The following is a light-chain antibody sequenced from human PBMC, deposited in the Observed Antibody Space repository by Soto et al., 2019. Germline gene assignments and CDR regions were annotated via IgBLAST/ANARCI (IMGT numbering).Light chain of an antibody. CDR2: AAT. V-gene: IGKV1D-12*01. Sequence: IQMTQSPFSVSASVGDRVIITCRASQDIGSWLAWYQQKPGKAPNLLIYAATNLQNGVPSRFSGSGSGTDFTLTIDSLQPEDFATYYCQQANSLPITYGQGTRLEI. J-gene: IGKJ5*01. CDR1: QDIGSW. CDR3: QQANSLPIT.